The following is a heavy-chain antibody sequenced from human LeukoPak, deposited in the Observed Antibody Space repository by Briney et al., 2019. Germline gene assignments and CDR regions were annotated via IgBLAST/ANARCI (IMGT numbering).Heavy chain of an antibody. CDR2: TRNKANSYTT. J-gene: IGHJ4*02. Sequence: GSLRLSCAASGFTFSDHYMDWVRQAPGKGLEWVGRTRNKANSYTTEYAASVKGRFTISRDDSKNSLYLQMNSLKTEDTAVYYCARGDDFWSGYLFDYWGQGTLVTVSS. D-gene: IGHD3-3*01. V-gene: IGHV3-72*01. CDR1: GFTFSDHY. CDR3: ARGDDFWSGYLFDY.